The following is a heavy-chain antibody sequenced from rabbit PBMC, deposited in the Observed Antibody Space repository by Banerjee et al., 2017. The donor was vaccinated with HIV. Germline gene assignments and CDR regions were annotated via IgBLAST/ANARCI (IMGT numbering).Heavy chain of an antibody. CDR3: AINLYFNL. J-gene: IGHJ4*01. CDR1: GFSFSSSYW. V-gene: IGHV1S40*01. CDR2: IFTGSSIT. Sequence: QSLEESGGDLVKPGASLIITCTASGFSFSSSYWICWVRQAPGKGLEWIACIFTGSSITYSASWAKGRFTISKTSSTTVTLQMTSLTAADTATYFCAINLYFNLWGPGTLVTVS. D-gene: IGHD5-1*01.